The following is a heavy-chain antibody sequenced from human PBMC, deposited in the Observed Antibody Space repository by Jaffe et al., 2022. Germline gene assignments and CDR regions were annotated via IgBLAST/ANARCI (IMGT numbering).Heavy chain of an antibody. CDR3: ARGWGGYCSGGSCYSSIVYYFDY. V-gene: IGHV4-61*02. Sequence: QVQLQESGPGLVKPSQTLSLTCTVSGGSISSGSYYWSWIRQPAGKGLEWIGRIYTSGSTNYNPSLKSRVTISVDTSKNQFSLKLSSVTAADTAVYYCARGWGGYCSGGSCYSSIVYYFDYWGQGTLVTVSS. D-gene: IGHD2-15*01. CDR1: GGSISSGSYY. J-gene: IGHJ4*02. CDR2: IYTSGST.